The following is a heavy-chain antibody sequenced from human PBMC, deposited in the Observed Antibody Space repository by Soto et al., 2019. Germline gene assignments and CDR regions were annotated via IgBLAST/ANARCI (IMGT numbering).Heavy chain of an antibody. CDR1: GDSISSYY. Sequence: KSSETLSLTCTVSGDSISSYYWSWIRQPPGKGLEWIGYIYYSGSTNYNPSLTIRATISVDTSKNQFSLNLRSVSAADTAIYYCARANSGYDNDRCMDVWGQGTMVTVSS. CDR2: IYYSGST. J-gene: IGHJ6*02. V-gene: IGHV4-59*01. CDR3: ARANSGYDNDRCMDV. D-gene: IGHD5-12*01.